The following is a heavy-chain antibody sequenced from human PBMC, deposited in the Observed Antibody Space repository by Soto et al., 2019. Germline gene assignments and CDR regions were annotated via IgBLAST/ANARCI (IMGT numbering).Heavy chain of an antibody. V-gene: IGHV4-39*01. CDR2: IYYSGST. D-gene: IGHD3-22*01. J-gene: IGHJ3*02. Sequence: PSETLSLTCTVSGGSISSSSYYWGGIRQPPGKGLEWIGSIYYSGSTYYNPSLKSRVTISVDTSKNQFSLKLSSVTAADTAVYYCARSYDSSGSDAFDIWGQGTMVTVSS. CDR1: GGSISSSSYY. CDR3: ARSYDSSGSDAFDI.